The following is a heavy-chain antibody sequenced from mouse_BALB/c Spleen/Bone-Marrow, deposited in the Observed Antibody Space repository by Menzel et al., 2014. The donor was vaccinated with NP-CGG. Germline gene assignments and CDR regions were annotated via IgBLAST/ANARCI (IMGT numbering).Heavy chain of an antibody. J-gene: IGHJ2*01. CDR3: ARSRDVGYFDY. CDR2: IDPYNGGT. Sequence: VQLQQPGPELVKPGASVKVSCKASGYAFTSYNMFWVKPSHGKNLEWIGYIDPYNGGTSYNQKFKGKATLTVDKSSSTAYMHLSSLTSEDSAVYYCARSRDVGYFDYWGQGTTLTVSS. CDR1: GYAFTSYN. D-gene: IGHD3-3*01. V-gene: IGHV1S135*01.